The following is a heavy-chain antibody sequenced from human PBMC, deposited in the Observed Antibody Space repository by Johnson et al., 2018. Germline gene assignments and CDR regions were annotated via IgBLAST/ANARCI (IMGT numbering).Heavy chain of an antibody. CDR2: IYYTGTT. CDR3: ARGHNNYVAH. CDR1: GYSISSSTW. Sequence: QVQLQESGPGLVKPTDTLSLTCTVSGYSISSSTWWGWIRQPPGKGLEWIGYIYYTGTTYYNPSLKSRVTMSVDNSKNQFSPKRSSVTAVDTAVYYCARGHNNYVAHWGQGTLVTVSS. V-gene: IGHV4-28*03. D-gene: IGHD5-24*01. J-gene: IGHJ4*02.